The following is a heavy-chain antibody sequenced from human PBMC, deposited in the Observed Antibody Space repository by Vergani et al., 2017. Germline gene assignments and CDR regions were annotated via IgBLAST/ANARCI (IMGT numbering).Heavy chain of an antibody. D-gene: IGHD2-21*02. CDR2: IIPVLGKT. Sequence: QVQLVQSGAEVKKPGSSVKVSCKASGATFRSNTISWVRQVPGQGLEWMGRIIPVLGKTKYAQDFQGRLTITADTSTSTAYMELTSLRAQDTAVYYCARDRRGYGGDPEDYYYGMDVWGQGTTVTVSS. J-gene: IGHJ6*02. CDR1: GATFRSNT. V-gene: IGHV1-69*08. CDR3: ARDRRGYGGDPEDYYYGMDV.